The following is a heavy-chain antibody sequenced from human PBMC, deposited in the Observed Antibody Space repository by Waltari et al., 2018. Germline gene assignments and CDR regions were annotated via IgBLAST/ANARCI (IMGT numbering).Heavy chain of an antibody. Sequence: HLQLQESGPGLVKPSGTLSLTCSVSGGSINSNAFYWGWIRQPPANGLEWMATAHDRRTPDVNPALSGRVTLSVDTSKRHCLLKLTSVTAEDTAVYYCATQSVLTSFGGAHPTWFDSWGQGTPVTVSS. V-gene: IGHV4-39*01. CDR2: AHDRRTP. CDR3: ATQSVLTSFGGAHPTWFDS. D-gene: IGHD3-10*01. CDR1: GGSINSNAFY. J-gene: IGHJ5*01.